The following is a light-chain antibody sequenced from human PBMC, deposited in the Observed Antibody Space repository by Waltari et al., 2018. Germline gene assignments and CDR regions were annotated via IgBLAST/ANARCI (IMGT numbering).Light chain of an antibody. CDR2: EVS. V-gene: IGLV2-8*01. Sequence: QSALTQPPSASGSPGQSVHISCTGTSSDVGGFHYVPWYQQHPGKVPRLMIYEVSKRPSGVPDRFSGSKSGNTASLTVSGLQVEDEADYYCSSFAGSSQMLFGGGTKLTVL. J-gene: IGLJ2*01. CDR3: SSFAGSSQML. CDR1: SSDVGGFHY.